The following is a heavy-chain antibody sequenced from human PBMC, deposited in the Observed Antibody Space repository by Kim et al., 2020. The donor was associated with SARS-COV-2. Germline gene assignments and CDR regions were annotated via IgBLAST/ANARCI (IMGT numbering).Heavy chain of an antibody. CDR1: GFTFSNAW. V-gene: IGHV3-15*01. Sequence: GGSLRLSCAASGFTFSNAWMSWVRQAPGKGLEWVGCIKSKTDGGTTDYAAPVKGRFTISRDDSKNTLYLQMNSLKTEDTAVYYCTTGHSISNYWGQGTLV. J-gene: IGHJ4*02. CDR3: TTGHSISNY. D-gene: IGHD3-3*02. CDR2: IKSKTDGGTT.